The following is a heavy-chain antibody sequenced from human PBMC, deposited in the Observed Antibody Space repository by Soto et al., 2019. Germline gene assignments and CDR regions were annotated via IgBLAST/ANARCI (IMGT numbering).Heavy chain of an antibody. V-gene: IGHV4-31*03. D-gene: IGHD3-10*01. CDR2: IYYSGST. CDR3: ARDKEAGIHEGSNYYDMEV. CDR1: GGSISSGGYY. J-gene: IGHJ6*02. Sequence: SETLSLTCTVSGGSISSGGYYWSWLRQHPGKGLEWIGDIYYSGSTYYNPSLKSRVTISVDTSKNQFSLKLSSVTAADTAVYYCARDKEAGIHEGSNYYDMEVWGQGTPVTVSS.